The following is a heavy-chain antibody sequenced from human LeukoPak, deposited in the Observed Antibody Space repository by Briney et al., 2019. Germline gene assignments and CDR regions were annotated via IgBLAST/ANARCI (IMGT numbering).Heavy chain of an antibody. V-gene: IGHV3-48*03. D-gene: IGHD3-22*01. J-gene: IGHJ4*02. CDR3: ARAYYDSSGYYYFDY. CDR2: ISSSGSTI. Sequence: GGSLRLSCAASGFTFSSYEMNWVRQAPGKGLEWVSYISSSGSTIYYADSVKGRFTISRDNAKNSLYLQMNSLRAEDTAFYYCARAYYDSSGYYYFDYWGQGTLVTVSS. CDR1: GFTFSSYE.